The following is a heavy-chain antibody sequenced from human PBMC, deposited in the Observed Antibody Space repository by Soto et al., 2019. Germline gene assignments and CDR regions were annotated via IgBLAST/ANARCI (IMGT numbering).Heavy chain of an antibody. Sequence: QVQLVESGGGVVQPGRSLRLSCAASGFTFSSYGMHWVRQAPGKGLEWVAVIWYDGSNKYYADSVKGRFTISRDNSKNTLYLQMNSLRAEDTAVYYCARDRYDSSLERSVYFQHWGQGTLVTVSS. CDR2: IWYDGSNK. CDR3: ARDRYDSSLERSVYFQH. J-gene: IGHJ1*01. CDR1: GFTFSSYG. V-gene: IGHV3-33*01. D-gene: IGHD3-22*01.